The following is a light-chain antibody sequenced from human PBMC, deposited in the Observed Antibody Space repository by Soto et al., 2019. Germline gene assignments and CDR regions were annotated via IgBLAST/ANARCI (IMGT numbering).Light chain of an antibody. Sequence: EIVMTQSPATLSVSPGERATHSCRASQSVSSNLAWYQQKPGQAPRLLIYGASTRATGIPARFSGSGSGTEFTPTISSLQSEDFAVYYCQQYNNWPFTFGPGTKVDIK. CDR1: QSVSSN. J-gene: IGKJ3*01. CDR2: GAS. CDR3: QQYNNWPFT. V-gene: IGKV3-15*01.